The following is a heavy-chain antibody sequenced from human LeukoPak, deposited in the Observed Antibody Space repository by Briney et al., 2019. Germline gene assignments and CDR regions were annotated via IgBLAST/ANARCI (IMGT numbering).Heavy chain of an antibody. Sequence: SETLSLTCAVYGGSFSGYYWGWIRQPPGKGLEWIGEINHSGSTNYNPSLKSRVTISVDTSKNQFSLKLSSVTAADTAVYYCARSRSYGYRDVDYWGQGTLVTVSS. CDR2: INHSGST. D-gene: IGHD5-18*01. CDR3: ARSRSYGYRDVDY. J-gene: IGHJ4*02. V-gene: IGHV4-34*01. CDR1: GGSFSGYY.